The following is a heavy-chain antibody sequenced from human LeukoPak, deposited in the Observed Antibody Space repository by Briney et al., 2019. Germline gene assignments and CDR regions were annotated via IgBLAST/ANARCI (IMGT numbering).Heavy chain of an antibody. D-gene: IGHD3-22*01. CDR1: GFTFSSYS. CDR3: ASGYYYDSSGSNAFDI. V-gene: IGHV3-21*01. Sequence: GGSLRLSCAASGFTFSSYSMNWVRQAPGKGLEWVSSISSSSYIYYADSVKGRFTISRDIAKNSLYLQMNSLRAEDTAVYYCASGYYYDSSGSNAFDIWGQGTMVTVSS. J-gene: IGHJ3*02. CDR2: ISSSSYI.